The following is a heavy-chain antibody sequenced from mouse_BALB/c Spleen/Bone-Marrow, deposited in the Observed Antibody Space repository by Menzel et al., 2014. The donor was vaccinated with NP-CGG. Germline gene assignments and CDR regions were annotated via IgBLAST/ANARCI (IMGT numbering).Heavy chain of an antibody. V-gene: IGHV1-20*02. Sequence: EVKLMESGAELVKPGASVKISCKASGYSFTGYFMNWVMQSHGKSLEWIGRINPYNGDTFYNQKFKGKATLTVDKSSSTAHMELRSLASEDSAVYYCARGGLLRAMDYWGQGTSVTVSS. CDR1: GYSFTGYF. J-gene: IGHJ4*01. D-gene: IGHD2-3*01. CDR2: INPYNGDT. CDR3: ARGGLLRAMDY.